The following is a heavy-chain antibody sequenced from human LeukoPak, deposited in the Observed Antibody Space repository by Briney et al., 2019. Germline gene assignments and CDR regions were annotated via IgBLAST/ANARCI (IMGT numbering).Heavy chain of an antibody. J-gene: IGHJ6*02. Sequence: GESLKISCKGSGYSFTSYWIGWVRQMPGKGLERMGIIYPGDSDTRYSPSFQGQVTISADKSISTAYLQWSSLKASDTAMYYCARQRYYDSSGYYPSYYYYGMDVWGQGTTVTVSS. CDR1: GYSFTSYW. D-gene: IGHD3-22*01. CDR2: IYPGDSDT. CDR3: ARQRYYDSSGYYPSYYYYGMDV. V-gene: IGHV5-51*01.